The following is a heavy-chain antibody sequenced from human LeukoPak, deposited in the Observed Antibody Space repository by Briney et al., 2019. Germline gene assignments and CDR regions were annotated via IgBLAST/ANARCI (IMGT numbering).Heavy chain of an antibody. J-gene: IGHJ2*01. Sequence: GGSLRLSCEASGFPFSGYNLHWVRQAPGKGLEWVALVSHDGPDQYYADSVKGRFTISRDNSKNTLFLQMNSLRAEDTAVYYCAKDWTGTKPFDLWGRGTLVTVSS. CDR3: AKDWTGTKPFDL. CDR1: GFPFSGYN. CDR2: VSHDGPDQ. V-gene: IGHV3-30*04. D-gene: IGHD3/OR15-3a*01.